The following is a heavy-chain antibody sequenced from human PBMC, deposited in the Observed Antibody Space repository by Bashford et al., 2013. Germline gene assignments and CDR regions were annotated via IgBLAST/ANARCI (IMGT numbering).Heavy chain of an antibody. CDR3: ARTRTLWFGERRWGKSNWFDP. Sequence: SETLSLTCAVYGGSFSGYYWSWIRQPPGKGLEWIGEINHSGSTNYNPSLKSRVTISVDTSKNQFSLKLSSVTAADTAVYYCARTRTLWFGERRWGKSNWFDPWGQGTLVTVSS. V-gene: IGHV4-34*01. J-gene: IGHJ5*02. D-gene: IGHD3-10*01. CDR1: GGSFSGYY. CDR2: INHSGST.